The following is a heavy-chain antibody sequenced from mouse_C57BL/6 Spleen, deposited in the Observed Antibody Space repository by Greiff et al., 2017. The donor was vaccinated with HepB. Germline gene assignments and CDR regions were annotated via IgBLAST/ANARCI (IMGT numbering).Heavy chain of an antibody. D-gene: IGHD1-1*01. V-gene: IGHV1-22*01. CDR2: INPNNGGT. Sequence: EVQLQQSGPELVKPGASVKMSCKASGYTFTDYNMHWVKQSHGKSLEWIGYINPNNGGTSYNQKFKGKATLTVNKSSSTAYMELRSLTSEDSAVYYCARGHGSSYGFDYWGQGTTLTVSS. J-gene: IGHJ2*01. CDR3: ARGHGSSYGFDY. CDR1: GYTFTDYN.